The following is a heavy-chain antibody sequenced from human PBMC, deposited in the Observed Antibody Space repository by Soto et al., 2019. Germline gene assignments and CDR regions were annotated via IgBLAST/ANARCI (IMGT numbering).Heavy chain of an antibody. V-gene: IGHV1-69*13. CDR1: GGTFSSYA. CDR2: IIPIFGTA. CDR3: ASSTQLELDY. D-gene: IGHD1-1*01. Sequence: ASVKVSCKAPGGTFSSYAISWVRQAPGQGLEWMGGIIPIFGTANYAQKFRGRVTITADESTSTAYMELSSLRSEDTAVYYCASSTQLELDYWGQGTLVTVSS. J-gene: IGHJ4*02.